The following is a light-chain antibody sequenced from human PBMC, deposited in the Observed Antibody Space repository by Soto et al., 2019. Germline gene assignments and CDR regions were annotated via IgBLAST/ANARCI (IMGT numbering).Light chain of an antibody. V-gene: IGKV2-30*01. CDR2: KVS. CDR1: QSLVYSDGYTY. CDR3: LQGTHWPWT. J-gene: IGKJ1*01. Sequence: DVVMTQSPLSLAVTLGQPASISCRSSQSLVYSDGYTYFNWFQQRPGQPPRRLIYKVSNRDPGVPDRFSGSGSGTDFTLQISRVEAEDVGVYYCLQGTHWPWTLGQGTRVEIK.